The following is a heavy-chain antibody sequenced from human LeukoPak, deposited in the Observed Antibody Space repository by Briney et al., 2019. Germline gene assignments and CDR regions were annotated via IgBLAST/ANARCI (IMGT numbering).Heavy chain of an antibody. D-gene: IGHD1/OR15-1a*01. CDR3: AKDFEFKWQQPSDH. Sequence: GGSLRLSCAVSGFSFSNYAMSWVRQFPGKGLEWVSGISGTGGNTYYADSVKGRFTISRDYSKNMLYLQMNTLTAEDTAIYFCAKDFEFKWQQPSDHWGQGTPVTVSS. CDR1: GFSFSNYA. V-gene: IGHV3-23*01. CDR2: ISGTGGNT. J-gene: IGHJ4*02.